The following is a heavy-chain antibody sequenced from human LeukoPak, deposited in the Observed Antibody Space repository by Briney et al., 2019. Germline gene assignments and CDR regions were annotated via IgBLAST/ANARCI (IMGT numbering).Heavy chain of an antibody. CDR1: GGSFSGYY. Sequence: PSETLSLTCAVYGGSFSGYYWSWIRQPPGKGLEWIGEINDSGSTNYNPSLKSRVTISVDTSKNQFSLKLSSVTAADTAVYYCARRYSGSYAVFSRVRANNVVGGPIDYWGQGTLVTVSS. CDR2: INDSGST. D-gene: IGHD1-26*01. CDR3: ARRYSGSYAVFSRVRANNVVGGPIDY. V-gene: IGHV4-34*01. J-gene: IGHJ4*02.